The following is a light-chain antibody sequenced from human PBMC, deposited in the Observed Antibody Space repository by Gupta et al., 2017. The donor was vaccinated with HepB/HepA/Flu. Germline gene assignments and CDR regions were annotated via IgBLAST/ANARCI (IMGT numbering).Light chain of an antibody. V-gene: IGLV2-14*03. CDR2: DVS. Sequence: QSALTQTASVSGSPGQTITISCTGTSRYVGGYNYVSWYHQHPGQAPKLMIYDVSNRPSGVSNRFSGSKSGNTAALTIARLQAEDEADYYCNSYTSSSTLVVFGGGTKLTVL. J-gene: IGLJ2*01. CDR1: SRYVGGYNY. CDR3: NSYTSSSTLVV.